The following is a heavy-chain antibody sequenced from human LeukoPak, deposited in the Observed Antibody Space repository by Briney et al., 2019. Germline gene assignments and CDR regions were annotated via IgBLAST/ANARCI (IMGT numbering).Heavy chain of an antibody. Sequence: ASVKVSCKASGYTFTSYGISWVRQAPGQGLEWMGSINPNSGGTNYAQKFQGRVTMTTDTSMSTAYMELSRLRSDDTAVYYCARVPGAGIDYWGQGTLVTVSS. CDR2: INPNSGGT. CDR3: ARVPGAGIDY. CDR1: GYTFTSYG. D-gene: IGHD1-14*01. J-gene: IGHJ4*02. V-gene: IGHV1-2*02.